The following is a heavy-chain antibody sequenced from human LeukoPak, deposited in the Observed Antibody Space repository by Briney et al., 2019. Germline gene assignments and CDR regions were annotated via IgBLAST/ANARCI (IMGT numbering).Heavy chain of an antibody. CDR1: GGSFSGYY. V-gene: IGHV4-34*01. CDR3: AKTGFRVVVPAAMRSWFDP. CDR2: INHSGST. J-gene: IGHJ5*02. Sequence: SETLSLTCAVYGGSFSGYYWSWIRQPPGKGLEWIGEINHSGSTNYNPSLKSRVTISVDTSKNQFSLKLSSVTAADTAVYYCAKTGFRVVVPAAMRSWFDPWGQGTLVTVSS. D-gene: IGHD2-2*01.